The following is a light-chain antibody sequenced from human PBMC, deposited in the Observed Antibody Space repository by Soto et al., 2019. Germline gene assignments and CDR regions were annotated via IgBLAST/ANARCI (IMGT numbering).Light chain of an antibody. CDR3: QQYGSSMLT. Sequence: EIVLTQSPGTLSLSPGERATLSCRASQSVSSSYLAGYQQKPGQAPRLLIYGASSRATGIPDRFSGSGSGKDFTLTISRLEPEDFAVYYCQQYGSSMLTFGGGTKVDIK. CDR2: GAS. CDR1: QSVSSSY. J-gene: IGKJ4*01. V-gene: IGKV3-20*01.